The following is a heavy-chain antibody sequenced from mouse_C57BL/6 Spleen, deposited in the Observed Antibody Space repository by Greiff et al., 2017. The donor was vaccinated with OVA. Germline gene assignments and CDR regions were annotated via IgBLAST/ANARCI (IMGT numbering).Heavy chain of an antibody. Sequence: VQLQQSGPVLVKPGASVKMSCKASGYTFTDYYMNWVKQSHGKSLEWIGVINPYNGDTSYNQKFKGKATLTVDKSSSTADMELNSLTAEDSAVYYCARYYGSSLWYFDVWGTGTTVTVSS. CDR3: ARYYGSSLWYFDV. CDR2: INPYNGDT. J-gene: IGHJ1*03. V-gene: IGHV1-19*01. CDR1: GYTFTDYY. D-gene: IGHD1-1*01.